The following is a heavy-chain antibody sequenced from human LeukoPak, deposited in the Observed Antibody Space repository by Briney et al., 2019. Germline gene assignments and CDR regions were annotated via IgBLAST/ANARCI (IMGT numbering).Heavy chain of an antibody. V-gene: IGHV4-34*01. CDR2: INHSGST. Sequence: SETLSLTCTVSGGSISSYYWSWIRQPAGKGLEWIGEINHSGSTNYNPSLKSRVTISVDTSKNQFSLKLSSVTAADTAVYYCARGKKGGSSRPLDYWGQGTLVTVSS. CDR3: ARGKKGGSSRPLDY. D-gene: IGHD1-26*01. J-gene: IGHJ4*02. CDR1: GGSISSYY.